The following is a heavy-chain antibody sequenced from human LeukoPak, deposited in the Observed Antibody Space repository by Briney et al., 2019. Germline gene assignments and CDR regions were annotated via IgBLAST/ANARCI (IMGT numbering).Heavy chain of an antibody. Sequence: GGSLRLSCAASGFTFSTYSMNWVRQAPGKGLEWVSSISSSSSYIYYADSVKGRFTISRDNSRNTVYLQMNSLGAEDTAIYYCAKDQLNRFCSGGSCSITHDYWGQGTLVTVSS. V-gene: IGHV3-21*04. CDR1: GFTFSTYS. J-gene: IGHJ4*02. D-gene: IGHD2-15*01. CDR2: ISSSSSYI. CDR3: AKDQLNRFCSGGSCSITHDY.